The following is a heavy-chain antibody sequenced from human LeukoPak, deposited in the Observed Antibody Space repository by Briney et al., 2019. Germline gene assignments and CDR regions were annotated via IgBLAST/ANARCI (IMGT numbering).Heavy chain of an antibody. CDR1: GYTFTSYY. CDR2: INPSGGST. CDR3: GTLLSNGPFDY. J-gene: IGHJ4*02. V-gene: IGHV1-46*01. Sequence: ASVKVSCKASGYTFTSYYMHWVRQAPGQGLEWMGIINPSGGSTSYAQKFQGRATMTRDTSTSTVYMELSSLRSEDTAVYYCGTLLSNGPFDYWGRGSLVTVSS.